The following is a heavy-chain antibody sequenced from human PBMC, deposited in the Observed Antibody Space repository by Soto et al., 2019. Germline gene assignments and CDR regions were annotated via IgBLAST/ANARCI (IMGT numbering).Heavy chain of an antibody. CDR1: GYTFTSYA. J-gene: IGHJ3*02. Sequence: GASEKVSCKASGYTFTSYAMHWVRQAPGQRHKGMGWINAGNGNTKYSQKFQGRVTITRDTSASTAYMVLSSPRSDDTAVYYCASDETDDDIVTGYYDAIGSWCNGTMVTVPS. CDR2: INAGNGNT. D-gene: IGHD3-9*01. CDR3: ASDETDDDIVTGYYDAIGS. V-gene: IGHV1-3*01.